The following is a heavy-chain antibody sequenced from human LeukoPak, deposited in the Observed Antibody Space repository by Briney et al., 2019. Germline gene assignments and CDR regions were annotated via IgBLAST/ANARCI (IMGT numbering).Heavy chain of an antibody. CDR3: ARGSELGATQKNALDI. CDR2: INPSSGDA. CDR1: GYTFIDYY. Sequence: ASVKVSCKTSGYTFIDYYLHWVRQAPGQGPEWMGWINPSSGDANYAQKFQDRVTMTRDTSISTAYMELSGLTFDDTALYFCARGSELGATQKNALDIWGQGTMVTVSS. D-gene: IGHD1-26*01. J-gene: IGHJ3*02. V-gene: IGHV1-2*02.